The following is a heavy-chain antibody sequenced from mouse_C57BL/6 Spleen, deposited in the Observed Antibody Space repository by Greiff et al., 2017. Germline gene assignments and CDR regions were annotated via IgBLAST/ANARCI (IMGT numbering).Heavy chain of an antibody. CDR3: ARLDDYDGKYFDY. D-gene: IGHD2-4*01. CDR2: ISGGGGNT. CDR1: GFTFSSYT. J-gene: IGHJ2*01. Sequence: EVMLVESVGGLVKLGGSLILSCAASGFTFSSYTMAWVRQTPEKSLEWVATISGGGGNTYYSDSVEGRFTISRDIAKNSLYLQMSSLRSEDTALYYCARLDDYDGKYFDYGGQGTTLTVAS. V-gene: IGHV5-9*01.